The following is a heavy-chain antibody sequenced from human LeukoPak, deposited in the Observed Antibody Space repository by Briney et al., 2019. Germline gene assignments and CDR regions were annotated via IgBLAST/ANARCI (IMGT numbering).Heavy chain of an antibody. CDR2: INSDGSST. Sequence: PGGSLRLSCAAPGFTFSSYWMHWVRQAPGKGLVWVSRINSDGSSTSYADSVKGRFTISRDNAKNTLYLQMNSLRTDDMALYYCTRASGYSSGSVDYWGQGTLVTVSS. J-gene: IGHJ4*02. CDR1: GFTFSSYW. V-gene: IGHV3-74*01. CDR3: TRASGYSSGSVDY. D-gene: IGHD5-18*01.